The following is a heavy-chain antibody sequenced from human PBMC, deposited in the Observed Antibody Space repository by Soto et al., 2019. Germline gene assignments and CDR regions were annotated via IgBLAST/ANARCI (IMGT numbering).Heavy chain of an antibody. CDR3: ARGLASYGSYFDY. CDR1: GGSISSHY. J-gene: IGHJ4*02. V-gene: IGHV4-59*11. CDR2: IYYSGST. Sequence: QVQLQESGPGLVKPSETLSLTCTVSGGSISSHYWTWIRQPPGKGLEYIGYIYYSGSTNYHPSLKSRVTISVDTSKNQFSLKLSSVTAADTAVYYCARGLASYGSYFDYWGQGTLVTVSS. D-gene: IGHD5-18*01.